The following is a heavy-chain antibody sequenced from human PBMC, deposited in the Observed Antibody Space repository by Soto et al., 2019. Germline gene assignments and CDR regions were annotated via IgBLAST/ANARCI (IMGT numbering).Heavy chain of an antibody. V-gene: IGHV1-8*01. J-gene: IGHJ4*02. CDR2: MNPNSGNT. CDR3: ARDRSGDFDY. CDR1: GYTLTSYD. D-gene: IGHD2-15*01. Sequence: QVQLVQSGAEVKKPGASVKVSCKASGYTLTSYDINWVRQATGQGLEWMGWMNPNSGNTGYAQKFQGRVTTTRNTTMGTAYMGLTMRRCEETGVYYCARDRSGDFDYWGQGARVSVSS.